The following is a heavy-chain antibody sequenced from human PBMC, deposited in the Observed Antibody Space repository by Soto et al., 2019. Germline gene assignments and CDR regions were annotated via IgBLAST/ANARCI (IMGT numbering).Heavy chain of an antibody. J-gene: IGHJ5*02. CDR1: GYTFTSYA. Sequence: QVQLVQSGAEVKKPGASVKVSCKASGYTFTSYAMHWVRQAPGQRLEWMGWINAGNGNTKYSQKFQGRVTITRDTSASTAYMELSSLRSEDTAVYYCAREFGAFNWFDPWGQGTLVTVSS. CDR2: INAGNGNT. CDR3: AREFGAFNWFDP. D-gene: IGHD3-10*01. V-gene: IGHV1-3*01.